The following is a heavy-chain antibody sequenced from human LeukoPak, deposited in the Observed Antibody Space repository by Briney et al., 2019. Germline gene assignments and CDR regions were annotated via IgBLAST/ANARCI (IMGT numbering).Heavy chain of an antibody. CDR2: IYYSGST. D-gene: IGHD3-9*01. CDR1: GGSISSHY. CDR3: ARGNGGYYDILTAHPIGWFDP. J-gene: IGHJ5*02. V-gene: IGHV4-59*11. Sequence: SETLSLTCTVSGGSISSHYWSWIRQPPGKGLEWIGYIYYSGSTNYNPSLKSRVTMSVDTSKNQFSLKLSSVTTADTAVYYCARGNGGYYDILTAHPIGWFDPWGQGTLVTVSS.